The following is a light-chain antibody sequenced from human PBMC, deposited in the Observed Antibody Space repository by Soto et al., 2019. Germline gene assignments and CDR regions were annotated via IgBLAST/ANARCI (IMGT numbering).Light chain of an antibody. J-gene: IGLJ1*01. CDR2: DVS. Sequence: QSALTQPRSVSGSPGQSVTISCTGTSSDVGGYNYVSWYQQHPGKAPKLMIYDVSKRPSGVPDRFSGSKSGNTASLTISGLQDEDDAYYYCCSYAGSYKGYVFGTGTKLTVL. V-gene: IGLV2-11*01. CDR1: SSDVGGYNY. CDR3: CSYAGSYKGYV.